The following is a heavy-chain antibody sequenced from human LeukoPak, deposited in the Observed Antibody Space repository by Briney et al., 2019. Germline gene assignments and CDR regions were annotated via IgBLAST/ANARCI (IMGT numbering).Heavy chain of an antibody. CDR2: INHSGST. D-gene: IGHD1-26*01. CDR1: GGSFSGYY. Sequence: SETRSLTCAVYGGSFSGYYWSWIRQPPGKGLEWIGEINHSGSTNYNPSLKSRVTISVDTSKNQFSLKLSSVTAADTAVYYCARGRSWNYYYYMDVWGKGTTVTVSS. CDR3: ARGRSWNYYYYMDV. V-gene: IGHV4-34*01. J-gene: IGHJ6*03.